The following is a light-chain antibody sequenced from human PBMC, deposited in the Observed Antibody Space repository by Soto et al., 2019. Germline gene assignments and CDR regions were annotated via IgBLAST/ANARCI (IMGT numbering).Light chain of an antibody. CDR3: QKYNSAPLT. V-gene: IGKV1-27*01. Sequence: DVQMTQYPSSLSAFVGDRVTITCRASQGIAPYLDWFQQKPGKVPKLLIYATSTLQSGVPSRFSGSGSGTDFTLTINSLQPEDVGTYYCQKYNSAPLTFGGGTKVEIK. CDR2: ATS. J-gene: IGKJ4*01. CDR1: QGIAPY.